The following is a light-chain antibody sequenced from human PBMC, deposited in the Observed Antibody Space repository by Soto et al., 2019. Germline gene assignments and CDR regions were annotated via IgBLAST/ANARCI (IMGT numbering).Light chain of an antibody. V-gene: IGKV3-11*01. CDR3: HQRTSWPLT. CDR1: QSISYF. CDR2: DAS. Sequence: TVLTQSPATLSLSTGERATLSCRASQSISYFLAWYQQKPGQTPRLLIYDASNRATGVPARFSGSGSGTDFTLTISSLEPEDFAVYYCHQRTSWPLTFGGGTKVDIK. J-gene: IGKJ4*01.